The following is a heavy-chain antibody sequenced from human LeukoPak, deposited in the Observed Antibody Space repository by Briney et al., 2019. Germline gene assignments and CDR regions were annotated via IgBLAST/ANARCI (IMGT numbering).Heavy chain of an antibody. CDR3: AKASGRYCSSTRCQAPLDY. CDR1: GFTFSTYG. J-gene: IGHJ4*02. D-gene: IGHD2-2*01. CDR2: IWFDGSNK. V-gene: IGHV3-33*06. Sequence: PGRSLRLSCAASGFTFSTYGMHWVRQAPGRGLEWVAVIWFDGSNKYNAASVRGRFTISRDNSKNTLYLEMNSLRDEDTAVYYCAKASGRYCSSTRCQAPLDYWGQGTLVTVSS.